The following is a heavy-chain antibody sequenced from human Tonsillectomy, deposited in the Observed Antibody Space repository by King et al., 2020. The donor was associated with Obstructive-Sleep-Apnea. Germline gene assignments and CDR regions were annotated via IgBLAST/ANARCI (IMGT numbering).Heavy chain of an antibody. CDR2: ISLDGTNT. Sequence: VQLVESGGGVVQPGRSLRLSCAASGFTFSSYALHWVRQAPGKGLEWVAGISLDGTNTEYADSVRGRFAVSRDNSKYTLYLHMKSLRVDDTAVYYCARLRVAQGDFPLWGRGTLVTVSP. CDR1: GFTFSSYA. D-gene: IGHD2-15*01. CDR3: ARLRVAQGDFPL. J-gene: IGHJ2*01. V-gene: IGHV3-30*09.